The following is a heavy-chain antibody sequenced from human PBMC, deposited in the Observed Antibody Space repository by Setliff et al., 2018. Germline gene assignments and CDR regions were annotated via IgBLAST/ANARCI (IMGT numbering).Heavy chain of an antibody. CDR3: ATDPSRIAVAGHDAFDI. CDR2: FDPEDXXX. CDR1: GYTLTELS. D-gene: IGHD6-19*01. V-gene: IGHV1-24*01. J-gene: IGHJ3*02. Sequence: ASVKVSCKVSGYTLTELSMHWVRQAPGKGLEWMGGFDPEDXXXXXAQXFQGXXTMTEDTSTDTAYMELSSLRSEDTAVYYCATDPSRIAVAGHDAFDIWGQGTMVTVSS.